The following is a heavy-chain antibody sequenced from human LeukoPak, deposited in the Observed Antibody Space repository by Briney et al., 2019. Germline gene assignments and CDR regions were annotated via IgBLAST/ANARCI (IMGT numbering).Heavy chain of an antibody. CDR2: INAGNGNT. CDR3: ARDLGSNWGHYFDY. Sequence: ASVNVSCKASGYTFTSYAMHWVRQAPGQRLEWMGWINAGNGNTKYSQKFQGRVTITRDTSASTAYMELSSLRSEDTAAYYCARDLGSNWGHYFDYWGQGTLVTVSS. J-gene: IGHJ4*02. V-gene: IGHV1-3*01. D-gene: IGHD7-27*01. CDR1: GYTFTSYA.